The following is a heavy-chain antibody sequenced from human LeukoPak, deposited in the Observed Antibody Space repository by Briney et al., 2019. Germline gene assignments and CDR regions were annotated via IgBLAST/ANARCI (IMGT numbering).Heavy chain of an antibody. J-gene: IGHJ5*02. V-gene: IGHV1-69*05. CDR3: ARDLYCSGGSCYATGWFDP. Sequence: ASVKVSCEASGGTFSSYAISWVRQAPGQGLEWMGRIIPIFGTANYAQKFQGRVTITTDESTSTAYMELSSLRSEDTAVYYCARDLYCSGGSCYATGWFDPWGQGTLVTVSS. D-gene: IGHD2-15*01. CDR1: GGTFSSYA. CDR2: IIPIFGTA.